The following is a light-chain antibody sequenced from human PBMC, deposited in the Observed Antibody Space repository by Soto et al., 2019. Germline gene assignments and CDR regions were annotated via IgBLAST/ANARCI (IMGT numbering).Light chain of an antibody. CDR1: SSNIGSNF. CDR3: AAWGDSLSGYV. J-gene: IGLJ1*01. CDR2: RNN. Sequence: QSVLTQPPSASGTPGQRVTISCSGSSSNIGSNFVYWYQQLPGTAPKLLFYRNNQRPSGVPDRFSGSKSDTSASLAISGLRSEDEADYYCAAWGDSLSGYVFGTGTKLTVL. V-gene: IGLV1-47*01.